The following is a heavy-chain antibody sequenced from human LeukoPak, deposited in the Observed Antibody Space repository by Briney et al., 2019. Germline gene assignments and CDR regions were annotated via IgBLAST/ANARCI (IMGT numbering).Heavy chain of an antibody. CDR1: GYTFTGYY. Sequence: ASVKVSCKASGYTFTGYYMHWVRQAPGQGLEWMGWINPNRGGTNYAQKFQGRVTMTRDTSISTAYMELSRLRSDDTAVYYCARASMVRGVIILGYWGQGTLVTVSS. CDR3: ARASMVRGVIILGY. V-gene: IGHV1-2*02. CDR2: INPNRGGT. J-gene: IGHJ4*02. D-gene: IGHD3-10*01.